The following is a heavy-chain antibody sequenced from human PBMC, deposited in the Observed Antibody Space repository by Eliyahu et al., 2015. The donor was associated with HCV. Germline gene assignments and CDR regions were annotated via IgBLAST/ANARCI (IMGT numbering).Heavy chain of an antibody. D-gene: IGHD3-10*01. CDR2: IIGSGGHT. J-gene: IGHJ2*01. V-gene: IGHV3-23*01. CDR1: GXSFSHYA. CDR3: ATSPSSLVRGL. Sequence: ELQLLESGGGLVQPGGSLRLSCAASGXSFSHYAMTWVRQAPGKGLGWVSGIIGSGGHTYYTDSVKGRFIISRDNSKNTLYLQMNSLRVEDTAVYYCATSPSSLVRGLWGRGTLVTVSS.